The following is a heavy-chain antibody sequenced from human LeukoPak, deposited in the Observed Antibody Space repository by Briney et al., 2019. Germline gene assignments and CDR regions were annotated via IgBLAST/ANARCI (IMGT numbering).Heavy chain of an antibody. J-gene: IGHJ3*02. D-gene: IGHD3-16*02. CDR1: GGSVSSGSYY. Sequence: SETLSLTCTVSGGSVSSGSYYWSWIRQPPGKGLEWIGYIHYSGSTNYNPSLKSRVTISVDTSKNQFSLKLSSVTAADTAVYYCASLYDYVWGSYRENAFDIWGQGTMVTVSS. CDR2: IHYSGST. V-gene: IGHV4-61*01. CDR3: ASLYDYVWGSYRENAFDI.